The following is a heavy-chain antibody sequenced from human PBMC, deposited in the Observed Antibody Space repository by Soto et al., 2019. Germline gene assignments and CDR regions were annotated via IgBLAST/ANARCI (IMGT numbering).Heavy chain of an antibody. CDR1: GYTFTSYG. Sequence: QVQLVQSGAEVKKPGASVKVSCKASGYTFTSYGISWVRQAPGQGLEWMGWISAYNGNTNYAQKLQGRVTMTTDTSTSTAYMELRSLRSDATAVYYCARAADYYDSSGSYSEEGWFDPWGQGTLVTVSS. J-gene: IGHJ5*02. V-gene: IGHV1-18*01. D-gene: IGHD3-22*01. CDR2: ISAYNGNT. CDR3: ARAADYYDSSGSYSEEGWFDP.